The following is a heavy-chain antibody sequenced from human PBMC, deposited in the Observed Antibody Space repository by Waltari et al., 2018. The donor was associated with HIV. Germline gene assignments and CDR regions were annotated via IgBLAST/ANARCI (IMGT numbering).Heavy chain of an antibody. CDR2: IYHSGST. J-gene: IGHJ4*02. CDR3: ARVYGYSGSYPGAPDDY. V-gene: IGHV4-38-2*01. CDR1: GYSISSGYY. Sequence: QVQLQESGPGLVKPSETLSLTCAVSGYSISSGYYWGWIRQPPGKGLEWIGSIYHSGSTNYNPSIKSRVTIAVDTSKNQFSLKLSAVTAADTAVYYCARVYGYSGSYPGAPDDYWGQGTLVTVSS. D-gene: IGHD1-26*01.